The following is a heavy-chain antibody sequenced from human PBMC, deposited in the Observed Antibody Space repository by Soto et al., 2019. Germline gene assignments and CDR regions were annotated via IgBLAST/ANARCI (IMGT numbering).Heavy chain of an antibody. CDR2: INHSGST. J-gene: IGHJ4*02. D-gene: IGHD2-8*02. Sequence: SETLSLTCAVYGGSFSGYYWTWIRQPPGTGLEWIGEINHSGSTNYNPSLKSRVTISVDTSKNQFSLKLASVTAADTAVYYCARDKITGLFDYWGQGTLDTVSS. V-gene: IGHV4-34*01. CDR3: ARDKITGLFDY. CDR1: GGSFSGYY.